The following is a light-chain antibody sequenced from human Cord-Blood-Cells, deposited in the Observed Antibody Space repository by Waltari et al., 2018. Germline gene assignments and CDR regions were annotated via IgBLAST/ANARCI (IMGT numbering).Light chain of an antibody. CDR1: QSVSSY. CDR3: QQRSNWPPV. CDR2: DAS. Sequence: EIVLTQSPATLSLSPGERATLSCRASQSVSSYLAWYQQKPGQAPRLLIYDASNRATCIPARFSGSGSGTDFTLTISSLEPEDFAVYYCQQRSNWPPVFGPGTKVDIK. V-gene: IGKV3-11*01. J-gene: IGKJ3*01.